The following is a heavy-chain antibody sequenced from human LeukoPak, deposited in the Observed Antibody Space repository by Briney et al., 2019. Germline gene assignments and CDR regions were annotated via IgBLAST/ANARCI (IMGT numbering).Heavy chain of an antibody. CDR1: GDSVSSNSAA. D-gene: IGHD6-13*01. CDR3: ASGYSSSSKTSFDY. CDR2: TYYRSKWHN. V-gene: IGHV6-1*01. J-gene: IGHJ4*02. Sequence: SQTLSLTCAISGDSVSSNSAAWNWIRQSPSSGLEWLGRTYYRSKWHNDYAVSVKSRITINPDTSKNQFSLQLNSVTPEDTAVYYCASGYSSSSKTSFDYWGQGTLVTVSS.